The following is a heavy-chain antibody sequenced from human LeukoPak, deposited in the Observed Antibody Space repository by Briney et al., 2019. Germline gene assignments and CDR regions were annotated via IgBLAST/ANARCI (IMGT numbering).Heavy chain of an antibody. CDR1: GYTFTSYG. V-gene: IGHV1-18*01. D-gene: IGHD1-26*01. Sequence: VASVKVSCKASGYTFTSYGISWVRQAPGQGLEWMGWISAYNGNTNYAQKLQGRVTMTTDTSTSTAYMELRSLRSDDTAVYYCARDRRYSGSYPVDYWGQGTLVTVSS. CDR3: ARDRRYSGSYPVDY. J-gene: IGHJ4*02. CDR2: ISAYNGNT.